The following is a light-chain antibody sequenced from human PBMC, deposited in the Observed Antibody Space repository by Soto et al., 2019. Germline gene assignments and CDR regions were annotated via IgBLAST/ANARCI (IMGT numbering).Light chain of an antibody. CDR3: SSYRSSSTYV. J-gene: IGLJ1*01. CDR2: DVT. CDR1: SSDVGSYNY. Sequence: QSALTQPASVSGSPGQSITISCTGTSSDVGSYNYVSWHQQHPGQAPKLMIYDVTHRASGIPDRFSASKSGNTAFLTISGLQAGDEADYYCSSYRSSSTYVFGTGTKVTVL. V-gene: IGLV2-14*01.